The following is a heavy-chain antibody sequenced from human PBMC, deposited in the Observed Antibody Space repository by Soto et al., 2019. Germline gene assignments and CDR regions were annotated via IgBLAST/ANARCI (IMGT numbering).Heavy chain of an antibody. D-gene: IGHD3-3*01. Sequence: GGSLRLSCAASGFTFIRYAMSWVRQAPGKGLEWVSAISGSGGSTYYADSVKGRFTISRDNSKNTLYLQMNSLRAEDTAVYYCAKKGPDFWSGYYTNWGQGTLVTVSS. CDR2: ISGSGGST. CDR3: AKKGPDFWSGYYTN. J-gene: IGHJ4*02. CDR1: GFTFIRYA. V-gene: IGHV3-23*01.